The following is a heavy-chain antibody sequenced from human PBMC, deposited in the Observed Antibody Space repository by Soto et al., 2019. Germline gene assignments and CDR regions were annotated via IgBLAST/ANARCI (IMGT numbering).Heavy chain of an antibody. CDR3: AREKTYFDY. Sequence: QFQLLQSGAEVKKPGASVKVTCKASGYTFRNFGISWVRQAPGQGLEWMGWISAYNANANYAQKFQGRLTMTADTSTSTAYMELRSLRSDDTAVYYCAREKTYFDYWGQGTLVTVSS. CDR2: ISAYNANA. CDR1: GYTFRNFG. V-gene: IGHV1-18*01. J-gene: IGHJ4*02.